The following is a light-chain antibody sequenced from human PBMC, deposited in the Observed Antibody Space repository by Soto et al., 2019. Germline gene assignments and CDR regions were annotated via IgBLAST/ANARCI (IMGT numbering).Light chain of an antibody. Sequence: VVLTQSPGTLSLSPGERATLSCRASESVDNFLAWYQQKPGQAPRLLIYDGSTRAAGIPDRFRGSGSGTDFTLTISSLEPEDSAIYFCQQRGNWWTFGQGTKVEI. CDR3: QQRGNWWT. V-gene: IGKV3-11*01. CDR2: DGS. J-gene: IGKJ1*01. CDR1: ESVDNF.